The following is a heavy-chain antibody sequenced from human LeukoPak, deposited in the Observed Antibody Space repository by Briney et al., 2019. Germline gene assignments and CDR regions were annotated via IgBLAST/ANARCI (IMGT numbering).Heavy chain of an antibody. CDR2: IFYSGNT. CDR1: GGSINSSSYY. Sequence: SETLSLTCTVSGGSINSSSYYWGWLRQPPGKGLEWIGSIFYSGNTYDNPSLKSRVTISVDTSKNQFSLKLSSVTAADTAVYYCAREGPDYGGNSVYFDYWGQGTLVTVSS. J-gene: IGHJ4*02. CDR3: AREGPDYGGNSVYFDY. D-gene: IGHD4-23*01. V-gene: IGHV4-39*07.